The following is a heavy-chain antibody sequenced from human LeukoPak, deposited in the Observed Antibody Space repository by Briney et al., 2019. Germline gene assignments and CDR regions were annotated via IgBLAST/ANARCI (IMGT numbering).Heavy chain of an antibody. CDR3: ARLPITAPMVRGVILGGSFAP. J-gene: IGHJ5*02. D-gene: IGHD3-10*01. CDR2: ISAYNGNT. CDR1: GYTFISYG. V-gene: IGHV1-18*01. Sequence: ASVKVSCKGSGYTFISYGISWVRQAPGQGLEWMGWISAYNGNTNYAQKLQGRVTMTTDTSTSTAYMEVRSLRPDDPPVYYLARLPITAPMVRGVILGGSFAPWGQGPLVPLPS.